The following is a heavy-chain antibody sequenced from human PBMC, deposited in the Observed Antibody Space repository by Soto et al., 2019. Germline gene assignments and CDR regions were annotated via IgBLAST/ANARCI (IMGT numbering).Heavy chain of an antibody. J-gene: IGHJ5*02. CDR2: ISANSGIT. CDR3: ARGPTRSYNYFDH. V-gene: IGHV1-18*01. CDR1: GYLFTNYG. Sequence: ASVKVSCKASGYLFTNYGITWVRRAPGQGLEWMGWISANSGITYNAERLQGRVTMTTDTSTSTAYLELRNLGSDDTAIYYCARGPTRSYNYFDHWGQGTLVTVSS.